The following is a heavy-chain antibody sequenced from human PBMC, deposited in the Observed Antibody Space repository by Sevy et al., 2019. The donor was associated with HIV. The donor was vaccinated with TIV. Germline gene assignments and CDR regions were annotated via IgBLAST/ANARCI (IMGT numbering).Heavy chain of an antibody. CDR3: VRAIAADASL. CDR2: IKQDGSVK. D-gene: IGHD6-13*01. V-gene: IGHV3-7*01. Sequence: GGSLRLSCAASGFTLNSYWMSWVRQAPGKGLEWVANIKQDGSVKYYVESVKGRFTISRDNARNLVYLQMRSLTAEDTALYYCVRAIAADASLWGQGTLVTVSS. J-gene: IGHJ4*02. CDR1: GFTLNSYW.